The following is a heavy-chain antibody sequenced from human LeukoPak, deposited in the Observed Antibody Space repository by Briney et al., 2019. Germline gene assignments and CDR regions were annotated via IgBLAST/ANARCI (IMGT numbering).Heavy chain of an antibody. CDR1: GFTFGRHW. Sequence: GGSLRLSCAASGFTFGRHWMSWVRQAPGKGLEWVAHMNQGGSETTNVDSVKGRFTISRDDAKNSLYLQMNSLRAEDTAVYYCARGIVTTMFDYWGQGTLVTVSS. J-gene: IGHJ4*02. CDR3: ARGIVTTMFDY. D-gene: IGHD5-12*01. CDR2: MNQGGSET. V-gene: IGHV3-7*03.